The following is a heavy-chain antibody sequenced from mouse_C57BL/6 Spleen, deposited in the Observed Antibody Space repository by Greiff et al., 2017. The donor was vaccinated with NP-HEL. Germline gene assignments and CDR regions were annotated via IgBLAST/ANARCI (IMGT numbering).Heavy chain of an antibody. Sequence: QVQLQQSGAELVRPGASVTLSCKASGYTFTDYEMHWVKQTPVHGLEWIGAIDPETGGTAYNQKFKGKAILTADKSSSTAYIELRSLTSEDSAVYYSRISTKVGDYFDYWGQGTTLTVSS. CDR2: IDPETGGT. CDR1: GYTFTDYE. D-gene: IGHD1-1*01. V-gene: IGHV1-15*01. CDR3: RISTKVGDYFDY. J-gene: IGHJ2*01.